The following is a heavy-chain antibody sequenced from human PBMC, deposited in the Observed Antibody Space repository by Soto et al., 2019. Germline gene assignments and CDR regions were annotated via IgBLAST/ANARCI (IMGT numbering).Heavy chain of an antibody. J-gene: IGHJ4*02. CDR3: ARDGSDWHYVRYFDN. CDR1: GGSFSGYY. D-gene: IGHD1-26*01. Sequence: SETLSLTCAVYGGSFSGYYWSWIRQPPGKGLEWIGEINHSGSTNYNPSLKSRVTISVDTSKNQFSLKLSSVTAADTAVYYCARDGSDWHYVRYFDNWGQGTLVTVSS. V-gene: IGHV4-34*01. CDR2: INHSGST.